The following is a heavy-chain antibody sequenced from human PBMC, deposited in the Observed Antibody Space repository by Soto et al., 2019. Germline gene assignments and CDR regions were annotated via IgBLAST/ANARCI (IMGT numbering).Heavy chain of an antibody. V-gene: IGHV4-4*02. Sequence: QVQLQESGPGLVKPSETLSLTCAVSGDSISSRNWWSWVRQTPGKGLEYIGEIHHSGSTNYNPSLKSRVTMSVDKSKNQFSLNLNSVTAAYTAIYYCARRKLEMMYVGWFDPWGQGTLVTVSS. CDR3: ARRKLEMMYVGWFDP. J-gene: IGHJ5*02. CDR1: GDSISSRNW. D-gene: IGHD2-8*01. CDR2: IHHSGST.